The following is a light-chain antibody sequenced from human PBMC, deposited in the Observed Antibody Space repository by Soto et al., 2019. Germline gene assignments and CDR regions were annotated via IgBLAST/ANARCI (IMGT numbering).Light chain of an antibody. Sequence: QSALTQPASVSGSPGQSITISCTGTSSDVGGYNFVSWYQQYPGKAPKLMIYEVSNRPSGVSNRFSGSKSGNTASLTIFGLQAEDESDYYCSSYTGSSTRYVFGTGTKLTVL. CDR3: SSYTGSSTRYV. J-gene: IGLJ1*01. CDR1: SSDVGGYNF. V-gene: IGLV2-14*01. CDR2: EVS.